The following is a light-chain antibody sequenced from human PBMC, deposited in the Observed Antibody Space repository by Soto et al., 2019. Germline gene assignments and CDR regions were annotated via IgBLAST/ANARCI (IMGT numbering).Light chain of an antibody. CDR3: QQRDDWPPWT. J-gene: IGKJ1*01. V-gene: IGKV3-11*01. CDR1: QSVRNY. CDR2: ETS. Sequence: EIVLTQSPATLSLSPGERATLSCRASQSVRNYLAWYQQKPGQASRLLIYETSKRATGIPARFSGSGSGTDFTLTISSLEPEDFVVYYCQQRDDWPPWTFRQGTKVEIK.